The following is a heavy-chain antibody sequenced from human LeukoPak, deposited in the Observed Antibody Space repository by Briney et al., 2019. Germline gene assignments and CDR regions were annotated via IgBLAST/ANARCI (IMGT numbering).Heavy chain of an antibody. D-gene: IGHD2-21*02. CDR1: GFTFSNAW. V-gene: IGHV3-15*01. CDR3: SSPPVVVTAPAGDYYYYYGMDV. Sequence: PGGSLRLSCAASGFTFSNAWMSWVRQAPGKGLEWVGRIKSKTDGGTTDYAAPVKGRFTISRDDSKNTLYLQMNSLKTEDTAVYYCSSPPVVVTAPAGDYYYYYGMDVWGQGTTVTVSS. J-gene: IGHJ6*02. CDR2: IKSKTDGGTT.